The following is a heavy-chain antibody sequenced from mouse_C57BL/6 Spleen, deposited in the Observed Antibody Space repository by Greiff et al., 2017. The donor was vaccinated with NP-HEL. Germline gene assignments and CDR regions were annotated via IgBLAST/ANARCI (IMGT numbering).Heavy chain of an antibody. J-gene: IGHJ3*01. D-gene: IGHD4-1*01. CDR1: GYTFTSYW. Sequence: VQLQQSGTVLARPGASVKMSCKTSGYTFTSYWMHWVKQRPGQGLEWIGAIYPGNSDTSYNQKFKGKAKLTAVTSASTAYMELSSLTNEDSAVYYCTRPLWDRAWFAYWGQGTLVTVSA. V-gene: IGHV1-5*01. CDR2: IYPGNSDT. CDR3: TRPLWDRAWFAY.